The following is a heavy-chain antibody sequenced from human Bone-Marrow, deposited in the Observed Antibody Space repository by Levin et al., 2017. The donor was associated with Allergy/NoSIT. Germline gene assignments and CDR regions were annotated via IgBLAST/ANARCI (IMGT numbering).Heavy chain of an antibody. V-gene: IGHV3-23*01. CDR3: AKRVTAIKAFDD. CDR2: ISGSGDNT. Sequence: GESLKISCAASGFIFSSYTMSWVRQAPGKGLEWVSIISGSGDNTYYPGSVKGRFTVSRDNSKNTLSLQMNSLRAEDTAVYYCAKRVTAIKAFDDWGQGTLVTVSS. J-gene: IGHJ4*02. D-gene: IGHD2-21*02. CDR1: GFIFSSYT.